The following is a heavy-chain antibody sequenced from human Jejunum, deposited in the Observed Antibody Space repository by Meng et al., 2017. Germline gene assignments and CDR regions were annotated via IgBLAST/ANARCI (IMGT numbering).Heavy chain of an antibody. V-gene: IGHV4-61*08. J-gene: IGHJ4*02. D-gene: IGHD1-26*01. CDR1: GGSVSSAGYQ. Sequence: VPPQEAGPGLVRPSATLSLICSVSGGSVSSAGYQWSWIRQPPGKGLEWIGYASTNYNPSLKSRVTISVDTSKNQFSLRLTSVTAADTAVYYCARDHMGSLDYWGQGILVTVSS. CDR2: AST. CDR3: ARDHMGSLDY.